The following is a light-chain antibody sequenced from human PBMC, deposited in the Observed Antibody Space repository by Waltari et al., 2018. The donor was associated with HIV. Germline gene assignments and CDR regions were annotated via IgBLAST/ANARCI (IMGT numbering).Light chain of an antibody. V-gene: IGLV2-8*01. J-gene: IGLJ2*01. CDR3: ASHAGSKDV. CDR2: DVT. Sequence: QSALTQPPSASGSPGQSVTLSCPGTSSDVGAYNYVSWFQQHPGKAPKLMIYDVTKRPSGVPDRFSGSKSGNTASLTVSGLQAEDEADYYCASHAGSKDVFGGGTRLTVL. CDR1: SSDVGAYNY.